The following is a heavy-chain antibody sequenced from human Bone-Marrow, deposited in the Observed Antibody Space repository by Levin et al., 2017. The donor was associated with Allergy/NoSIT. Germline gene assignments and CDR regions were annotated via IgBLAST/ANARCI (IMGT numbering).Heavy chain of an antibody. Sequence: PGGSLRLSCAASGFIFSDYTMSWVRQAPGKGLEWLADISGSGGRTYYADSVKGRFTISRDSSSHTLYLQMNSLRAEDTAVYYCAKDLGAQEDYDFLTGLFDYWGQGTLVTVSS. CDR2: ISGSGGRT. D-gene: IGHD3-9*01. CDR1: GFIFSDYT. V-gene: IGHV3-23*01. J-gene: IGHJ4*02. CDR3: AKDLGAQEDYDFLTGLFDY.